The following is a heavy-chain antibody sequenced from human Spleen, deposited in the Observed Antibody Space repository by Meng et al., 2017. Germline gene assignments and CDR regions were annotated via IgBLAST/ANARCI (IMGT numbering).Heavy chain of an antibody. J-gene: IGHJ4*02. V-gene: IGHV4-39*07. D-gene: IGHD1-26*01. CDR2: IYHSGST. CDR1: GGSISSSSYY. CDR3: AKFGVGAQNWVFDY. Sequence: SETLSLTCTVSGGSISSSSYYWGWIRQPPGKGLEWIGEIYHSGSTNYNPSLKSRVTISVDKSKNQFSLKLSSVTAADTAVYYCAKFGVGAQNWVFDYWGQGTLVTVSS.